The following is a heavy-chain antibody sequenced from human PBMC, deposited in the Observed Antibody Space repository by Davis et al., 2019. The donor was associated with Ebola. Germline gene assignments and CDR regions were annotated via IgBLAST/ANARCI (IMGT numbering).Heavy chain of an antibody. V-gene: IGHV1-2*02. J-gene: IGHJ4*02. Sequence: ASVKVSCKASGYTFTGYYMHWVRQAPGQGLEWMGWINPNSGGTNYAQKFQGRVTMTRDTSISTAYMELSRLRSDDTAVYYCARVRGDEYDSSHYYFDYWGQGTLVTVSS. CDR2: INPNSGGT. CDR3: ARVRGDEYDSSHYYFDY. CDR1: GYTFTGYY. D-gene: IGHD3-22*01.